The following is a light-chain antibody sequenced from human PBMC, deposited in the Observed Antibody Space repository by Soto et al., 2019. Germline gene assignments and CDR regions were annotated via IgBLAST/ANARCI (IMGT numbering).Light chain of an antibody. CDR1: QTINRW. J-gene: IGKJ1*01. CDR2: MAS. V-gene: IGKV1-5*03. Sequence: DIQMTQSPSTLSASVGDTVIITCRASQTINRWLAWYQQKSGKAPKVLIYMASNLERGAPSRFSGSGSGTQFPLTISNLQPDDFATYYCQQYLSYPLTFGQGTKVEIK. CDR3: QQYLSYPLT.